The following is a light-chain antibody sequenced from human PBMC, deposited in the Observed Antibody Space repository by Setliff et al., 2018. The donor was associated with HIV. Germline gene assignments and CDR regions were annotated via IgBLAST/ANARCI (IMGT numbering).Light chain of an antibody. CDR1: SSDVGSYNF. V-gene: IGLV2-11*01. CDR3: SSFAGRLHV. Sequence: QSALTQPRSVSGSPGQSVTIPCTGTSSDVGSYNFVTWYQQHPGKVPKLIIYDVTRRPSGVPDRFSGYRSGNTASLTISGLQAEDEADYYCSSFAGRLHVFGTGTKVTVL. J-gene: IGLJ1*01. CDR2: DVT.